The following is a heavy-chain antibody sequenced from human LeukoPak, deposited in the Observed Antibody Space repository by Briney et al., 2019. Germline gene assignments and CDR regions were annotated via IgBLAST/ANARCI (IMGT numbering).Heavy chain of an antibody. V-gene: IGHV3-23*01. D-gene: IGHD2-2*01. CDR3: AKRLGYCSSTSCCSPSRYYYYMDV. CDR2: ISGSGGST. J-gene: IGHJ6*03. Sequence: PGGSLRLSCAASGFVFSTYWMTWVRQAPGKGLEWVSAISGSGGSTYYADSVKGRFTISRDNSKNTLYLQMNSLRAEDTAVYYCAKRLGYCSSTSCCSPSRYYYYMDVWGKGTTVTVSS. CDR1: GFVFSTYW.